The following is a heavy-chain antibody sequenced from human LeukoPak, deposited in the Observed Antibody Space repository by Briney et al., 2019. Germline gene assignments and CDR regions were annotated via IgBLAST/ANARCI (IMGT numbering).Heavy chain of an antibody. CDR3: ARGASIAAAGTGEKSNWFDP. Sequence: GRSLRLSCAASGFTFSSYGMHWVRQAPGKGLEWVAVTWSDGSNKYHADSVKGRFTISRDNSKNTLYLQMNSLRVEDTAVYYCARGASIAAAGTGEKSNWFDPWGQGTLVTVSS. CDR2: TWSDGSNK. D-gene: IGHD6-13*01. CDR1: GFTFSSYG. V-gene: IGHV3-33*01. J-gene: IGHJ5*02.